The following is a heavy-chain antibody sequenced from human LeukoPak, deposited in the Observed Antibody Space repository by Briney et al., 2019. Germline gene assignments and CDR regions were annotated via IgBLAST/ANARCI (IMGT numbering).Heavy chain of an antibody. V-gene: IGHV1-18*01. CDR2: ISAYNGNT. CDR3: ARDGRPGYWNDPNNWFDP. J-gene: IGHJ5*02. CDR1: GYTFTSYG. D-gene: IGHD1-1*01. Sequence: ASVKVSYKASGYTFTSYGISWVRQAPGQGLEWMGWISAYNGNTNYAQKLQGRVTMTTDTSTSTAYMELRSLRSDDTAVYYCARDGRPGYWNDPNNWFDPWGQGTLVTVSS.